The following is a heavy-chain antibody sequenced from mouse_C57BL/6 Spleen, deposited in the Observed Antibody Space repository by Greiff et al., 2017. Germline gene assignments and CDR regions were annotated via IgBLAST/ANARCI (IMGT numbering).Heavy chain of an antibody. CDR1: GYTFTSYW. J-gene: IGHJ1*03. CDR3: AFDCSWYFGV. D-gene: IGHD2-4*01. CDR2: IDPSDSYT. V-gene: IGHV1-69*01. Sequence: QVQLQQPGAELVMPGASVKLSCKASGYTFTSYWMHWVKQRPGQGLEWIGEIDPSDSYTNYNQKFKGKSTLTVDKSSSTAYMQLSSLTSEDSAVYYCAFDCSWYFGVWGTGATVTVSS.